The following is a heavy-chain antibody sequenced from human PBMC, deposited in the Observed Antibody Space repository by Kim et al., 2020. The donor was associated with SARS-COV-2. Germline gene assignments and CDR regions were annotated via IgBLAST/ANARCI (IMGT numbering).Heavy chain of an antibody. CDR3: ARDALTNYYDSSGYHY. CDR1: GYTFTSYA. J-gene: IGHJ4*02. CDR2: INAGNGNT. V-gene: IGHV1-3*01. D-gene: IGHD3-22*01. Sequence: ASVKVSCKASGYTFTSYAMHWVRQAPGQRLEWMGWINAGNGNTKYSQKFQGRVTITRDTSASTAYMELSSLRSEDTAVYYCARDALTNYYDSSGYHYWGQGTLVTVSA.